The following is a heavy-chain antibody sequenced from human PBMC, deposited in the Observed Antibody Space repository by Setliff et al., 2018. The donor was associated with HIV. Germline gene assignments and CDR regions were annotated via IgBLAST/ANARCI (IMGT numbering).Heavy chain of an antibody. V-gene: IGHV4-4*02. J-gene: IGHJ4*02. Sequence: PSETLSLTCTVPGDSISSTSWWSWVRQPPGKGLEWIGQVYDSGSTNYNPSLKSRVTILMDKSKNQFSLRLDSVTAADTAIYYCESTGLKTYYNSGKYYYFDYWGLGTLVTVSS. CDR1: GDSISSTSW. D-gene: IGHD3-10*01. CDR3: ESTGLKTYYNSGKYYYFDY. CDR2: VYDSGST.